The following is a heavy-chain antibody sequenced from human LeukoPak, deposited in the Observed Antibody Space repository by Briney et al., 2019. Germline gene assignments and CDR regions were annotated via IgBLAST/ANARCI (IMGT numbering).Heavy chain of an antibody. V-gene: IGHV3-21*01. D-gene: IGHD3-3*01. CDR2: ISSSSSYI. CDR1: GFTFSSYS. CDR3: ARGSILNEAFDI. Sequence: GGSLRLSCAASGFTFSSYSMNWVRQAPGKGLEWVSSISSSSSYIYYADSVKGRFTISRDNAKNSLYLQMNSLRAEDTAVYYCARGSILNEAFDIWGQGTMVTVSS. J-gene: IGHJ3*02.